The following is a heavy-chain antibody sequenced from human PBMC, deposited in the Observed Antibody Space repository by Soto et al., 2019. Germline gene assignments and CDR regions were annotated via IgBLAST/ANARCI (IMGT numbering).Heavy chain of an antibody. CDR3: ARGSTDSYPGSRIFDF. CDR2: ITDTGGDA. V-gene: IGHV3-23*01. J-gene: IGHJ4*02. CDR1: GLTFGSRA. Sequence: PGGSLRLSCVASGLTFGSRAMSWVRQAPGEGLQWVSTITDTGGDAKHADSVRGRFVISRDNSKKILYLQMTSLTAEDSAMYFCARGSTDSYPGSRIFDFWGRGTLVTVSS. D-gene: IGHD3-10*01.